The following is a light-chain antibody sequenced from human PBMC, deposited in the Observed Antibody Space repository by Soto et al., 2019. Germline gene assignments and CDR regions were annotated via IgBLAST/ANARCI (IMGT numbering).Light chain of an antibody. CDR3: CSYAGSVTFA. CDR2: EVS. CDR1: SSDVGSYNL. J-gene: IGLJ2*01. Sequence: QSVLTQPASVSGSPGQSITISCTGTSSDVGSYNLVSWYRQHPGKAPKLMIYEVSERPSGVSLRCSGSKSGNTASLTIAGLQAEDEADYYCCSYAGSVTFAFGGGTQLTVL. V-gene: IGLV2-23*02.